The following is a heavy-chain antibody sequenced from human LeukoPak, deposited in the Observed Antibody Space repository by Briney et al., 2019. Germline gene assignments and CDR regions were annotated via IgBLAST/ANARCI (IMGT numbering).Heavy chain of an antibody. Sequence: SQTLSLTCTVSGGSISSGNYYWSWIRQPPGKGREWIGYIYYSGSTYYNPSLKSRVTISVDTSKNQFSLKLSSVTAADTAVYYCATSSLYSNSWYFDYWGQGTLVTVSS. V-gene: IGHV4-30-4*08. CDR1: GGSISSGNYY. D-gene: IGHD6-13*01. J-gene: IGHJ4*02. CDR2: IYYSGST. CDR3: ATSSLYSNSWYFDY.